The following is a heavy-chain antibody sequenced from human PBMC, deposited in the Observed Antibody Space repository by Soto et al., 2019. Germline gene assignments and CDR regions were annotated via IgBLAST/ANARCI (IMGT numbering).Heavy chain of an antibody. CDR2: MSSDGSKI. J-gene: IGHJ4*02. V-gene: IGHV3-30*18. CDR1: GFDFTYYA. Sequence: QVQLVESGGGAVQPGASLRLSCVASGFDFTYYAMHWVRQAPGKGLESVAVMSSDGSKIHHTDSVKGRFTISRDNSKNTLYLQMTSLRKEDTAVYFCAKDEGGGGTLGLFDYWGQGTLVSVSS. D-gene: IGHD3-16*01. CDR3: AKDEGGGGTLGLFDY.